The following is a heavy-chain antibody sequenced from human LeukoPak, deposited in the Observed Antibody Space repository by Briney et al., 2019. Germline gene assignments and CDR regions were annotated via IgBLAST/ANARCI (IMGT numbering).Heavy chain of an antibody. Sequence: GGSLRLSCAAPGFTFSSYGMHWVRQAPGKGLEWVAVISYDGSNKYYADSVKGRFTISRDNSKNTLYLQMNSLRAEDTAVYYCAKAGYSSGWYGGYFDYWGQGTLVTVSS. CDR1: GFTFSSYG. V-gene: IGHV3-30*18. D-gene: IGHD6-19*01. J-gene: IGHJ4*02. CDR3: AKAGYSSGWYGGYFDY. CDR2: ISYDGSNK.